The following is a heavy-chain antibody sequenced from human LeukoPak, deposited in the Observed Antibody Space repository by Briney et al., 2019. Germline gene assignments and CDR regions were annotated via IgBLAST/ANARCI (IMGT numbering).Heavy chain of an antibody. D-gene: IGHD5/OR15-5a*01. Sequence: GGSLRLSCAASGFTFSSYAMSWVRQAPGKGLEWVSLTSGDGITTYFADSVKGRFTISRDNSKSSLFLQMNSLRTEDTALYYCARDHVYGGADYWGQGTLVTVSS. V-gene: IGHV3-43*02. CDR3: ARDHVYGGADY. J-gene: IGHJ4*02. CDR1: GFTFSSYA. CDR2: TSGDGITT.